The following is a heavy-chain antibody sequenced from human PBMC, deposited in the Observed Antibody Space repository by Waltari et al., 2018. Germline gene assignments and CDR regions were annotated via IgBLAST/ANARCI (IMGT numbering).Heavy chain of an antibody. CDR2: LKPDVTEE. J-gene: IGHJ1*01. D-gene: IGHD4-17*01. CDR3: ARQGDGDYLVFQH. CDR1: GFTFRSYW. V-gene: IGHV3-7*01. Sequence: EVQLVESGGGLVQPGGSMRLACAASGFTFRSYWMSWVRQAPGKGLDCLPTLKPDVTEESYVDSVKVRFTISSDNAKNSLYLHMNSLRAEDPAVYYCARQGDGDYLVFQHWGQGTLVTVSS.